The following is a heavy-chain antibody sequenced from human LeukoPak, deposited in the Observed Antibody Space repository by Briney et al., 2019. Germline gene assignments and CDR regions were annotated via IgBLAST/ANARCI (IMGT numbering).Heavy chain of an antibody. J-gene: IGHJ6*04. CDR1: GGTFSSYA. CDR2: IIPIFGTA. D-gene: IGHD2-2*02. V-gene: IGHV1-69*01. CDR3: ASWNRDIVVVPAAIGGMDV. Sequence: SVNVSCKASGGTFSSYAISWVRQPPGQGLEWMGGIIPIFGTANYAQKFQGRVTITADGSTSTAYMELSSLRSEDTAVYYCASWNRDIVVVPAAIGGMDVWGKGTTVTVSS.